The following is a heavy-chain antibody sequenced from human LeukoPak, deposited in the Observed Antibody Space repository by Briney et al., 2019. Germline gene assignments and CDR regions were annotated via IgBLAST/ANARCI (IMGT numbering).Heavy chain of an antibody. Sequence: GGSLRLSCAASGFTFSGYWMTWVRQAPGKGLGWVANIKQDGSEKYYVDSVKGRFTISRDNAKNSLYPQMNSLRAEDTAVYYCATTGLLGDIPWGQGTLVTVSS. CDR1: GFTFSGYW. D-gene: IGHD2-21*01. CDR2: IKQDGSEK. J-gene: IGHJ5*02. V-gene: IGHV3-7*03. CDR3: ATTGLLGDIP.